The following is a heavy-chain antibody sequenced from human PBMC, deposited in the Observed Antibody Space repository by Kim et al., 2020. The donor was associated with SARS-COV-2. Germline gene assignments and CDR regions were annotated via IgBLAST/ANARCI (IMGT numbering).Heavy chain of an antibody. CDR1: GFTFDDYA. CDR3: AKDIVATMGDSGWFDP. V-gene: IGHV3-9*01. D-gene: IGHD5-12*01. CDR2: ISWNSGSI. J-gene: IGHJ5*02. Sequence: GGSLRLSCAASGFTFDDYAMHWVRQAPGKGLEWVSGISWNSGSIGYADSVKGRFTISRDNAKNSLYLQMNSLRAEDTALYYCAKDIVATMGDSGWFDPWGQGTLVTVSS.